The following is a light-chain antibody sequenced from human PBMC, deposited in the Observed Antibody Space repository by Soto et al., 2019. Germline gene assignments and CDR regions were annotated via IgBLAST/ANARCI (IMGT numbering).Light chain of an antibody. Sequence: IQLTQSPSSLSASLGDRATITCRASQGISSFLAWYQQKPGKAPKLLIYDASTMQSGVPARFSGSGSGTDFTLTIGSLQPEDFATYYCQQLNSFPITFGHGTKVDIK. V-gene: IGKV1-9*01. J-gene: IGKJ3*01. CDR1: QGISSF. CDR2: DAS. CDR3: QQLNSFPIT.